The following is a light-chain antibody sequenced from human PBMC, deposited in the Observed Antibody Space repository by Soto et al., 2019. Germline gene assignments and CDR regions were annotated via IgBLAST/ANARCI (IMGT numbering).Light chain of an antibody. J-gene: IGKJ1*01. CDR2: GAS. V-gene: IGKV3-20*01. CDR1: QSFNSIY. Sequence: EIVLTQSPGTLSLSPGERATLSCRASQSFNSIYLAWYQQKPGQAPRLLIYGASSRATGIPDRFSGSGSGTDFTLTISSLQPDDFATYYCQQYDSFSVTFGQGPRWIS. CDR3: QQYDSFSVT.